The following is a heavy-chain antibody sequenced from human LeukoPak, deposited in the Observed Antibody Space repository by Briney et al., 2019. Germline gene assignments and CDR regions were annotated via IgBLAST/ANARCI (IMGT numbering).Heavy chain of an antibody. J-gene: IGHJ4*02. CDR3: AVPQTGREVGATS. CDR2: IYPGDSDT. D-gene: IGHD1-26*01. V-gene: IGHV5-51*01. CDR1: GYSFTTYW. Sequence: GESLKISCKGSGYSFTTYWIGWVRQMPGKGLEWMGIIYPGDSDTRYSPSFQGQVTISADKSISTAYLQWSSLRASDTAMYYCAVPQTGREVGATSWGQGTLVTVSS.